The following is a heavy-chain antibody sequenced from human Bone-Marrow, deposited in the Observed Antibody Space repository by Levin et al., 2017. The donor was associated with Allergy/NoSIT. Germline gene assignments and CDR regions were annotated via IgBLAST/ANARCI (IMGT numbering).Heavy chain of an antibody. CDR2: IYYSGST. D-gene: IGHD3-9*01. J-gene: IGHJ3*02. V-gene: IGHV4-59*01. Sequence: PSETLSLTCTVSGGSISSYYWSWIRQPPGKGLEWIGYIYYSGSTNYNPSLKSRVTISVDTSKNQFSLKLSSVTAADTAVYYCARELRYFDWPENDAFDIWGQGTMVTVSS. CDR3: ARELRYFDWPENDAFDI. CDR1: GGSISSYY.